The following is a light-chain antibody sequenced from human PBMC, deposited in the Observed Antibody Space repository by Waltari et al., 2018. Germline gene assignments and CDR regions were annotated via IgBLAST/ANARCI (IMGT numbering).Light chain of an antibody. J-gene: IGKJ2*02. V-gene: IGKV4-1*01. CDR1: QSVLYSSNNKNY. CDR2: WAS. Sequence: DIVMTQSPDSLAVSMGERATSNCKSSQSVLYSSNNKNYLAWYQQKPGQPPKLLIYWASTRESGVPDRFSGSGSGTDFTLTISSLQAEDVAVYYCQQYYSPGTFGQGTKLEIK. CDR3: QQYYSPGT.